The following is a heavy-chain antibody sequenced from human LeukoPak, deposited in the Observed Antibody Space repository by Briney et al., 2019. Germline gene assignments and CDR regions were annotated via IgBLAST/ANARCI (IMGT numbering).Heavy chain of an antibody. CDR3: ARPRTYYDFWRGYPPFDY. CDR2: IITNYGTT. CDR1: GGTFINYT. J-gene: IGHJ4*02. V-gene: IGHV1-69*13. Sequence: SVKVSCKASGGTFINYTISWVRQAPGQGLEWMGGIITNYGTTNYAQKYQGRVTITADESTTTVYMELSSLRSEDTAVYYCARPRTYYDFWRGYPPFDYWGQGTLVTVSS. D-gene: IGHD3-3*01.